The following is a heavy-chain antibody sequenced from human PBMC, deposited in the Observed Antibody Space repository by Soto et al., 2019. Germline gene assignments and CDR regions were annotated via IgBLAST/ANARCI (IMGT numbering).Heavy chain of an antibody. CDR3: ARPRYDYVWGSYRLYGMDV. D-gene: IGHD3-16*02. CDR2: IYYSGST. V-gene: IGHV4-39*01. CDR1: CAATGRCACY. Sequence: SETMSPARSHGCAATGRCACYRASARKPAGKGLEWIGSIYYSGSTYYTPSLKSRVTISVDTSKNQFSLKLSSVTAADTAVYYCARPRYDYVWGSYRLYGMDVWGQGTTVS. J-gene: IGHJ6*02.